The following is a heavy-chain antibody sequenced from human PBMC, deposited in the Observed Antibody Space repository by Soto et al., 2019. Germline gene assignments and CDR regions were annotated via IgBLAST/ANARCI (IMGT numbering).Heavy chain of an antibody. V-gene: IGHV4-39*01. CDR2: VFYDGTT. CDR1: GGAINTNNYY. CDR3: ARLVAVSPVANV. D-gene: IGHD2-2*01. Sequence: SETLSLTCTVSGGAINTNNYYWGWVRQAPGKGLEWIGSVFYDGTTYYSPSLKSRVTISLATSRTQFSLKLNSVTAADTAVYYCARLVAVSPVANVWGQGTLVTVSS. J-gene: IGHJ4*02.